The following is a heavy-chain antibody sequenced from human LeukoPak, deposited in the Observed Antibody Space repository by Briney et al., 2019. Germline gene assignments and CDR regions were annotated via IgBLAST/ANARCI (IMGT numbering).Heavy chain of an antibody. D-gene: IGHD6-19*01. CDR3: ARDYSSGWSSDY. Sequence: GASVKVSCKASGYTFTSYYMHWVRQAPGQGLEYMGKINPSGGATSYVQKFQGRVTMTRDTSTSTVYMEMSSLRSEDTAVYYCARDYSSGWSSDYWGQGTLVTVSS. J-gene: IGHJ4*02. CDR2: INPSGGAT. CDR1: GYTFTSYY. V-gene: IGHV1-46*01.